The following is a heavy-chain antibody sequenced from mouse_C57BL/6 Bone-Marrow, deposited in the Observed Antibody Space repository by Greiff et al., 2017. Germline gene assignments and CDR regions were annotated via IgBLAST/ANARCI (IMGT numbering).Heavy chain of an antibody. V-gene: IGHV14-4*01. CDR1: GFNIKDDY. CDR2: IDPENGDT. CDR3: TSIAY. J-gene: IGHJ3*01. Sequence: VQLQQSGAELVRPGASVKLSCTASGFNIKDDYMHWVKQRPEQGLEWIGWIDPENGDTESASKFQGKATITVDTSSNTAYLQLSSLTSEDTAVYYCTSIAYWGQGTLVTVSA.